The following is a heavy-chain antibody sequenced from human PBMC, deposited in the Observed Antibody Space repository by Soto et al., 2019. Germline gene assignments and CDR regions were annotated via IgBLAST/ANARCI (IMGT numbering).Heavy chain of an antibody. D-gene: IGHD3-3*01. J-gene: IGHJ6*02. V-gene: IGHV4-34*01. CDR3: ARLYYDFWSGTPYYYYGMDV. CDR1: GGSFSGYY. CDR2: INHSGST. Sequence: ETLSLTFAVYGGSFSGYYWSWIRQPPGKGLEWIGEINHSGSTNYNPSLKSRVTISVDTSKNQFSLKLSSVTAADTAVYYCARLYYDFWSGTPYYYYGMDVWGQGTTVTVSS.